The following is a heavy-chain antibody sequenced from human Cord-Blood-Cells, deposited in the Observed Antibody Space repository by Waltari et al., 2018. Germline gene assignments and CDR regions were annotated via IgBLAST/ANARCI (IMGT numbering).Heavy chain of an antibody. D-gene: IGHD3-10*01. V-gene: IGHV4-34*01. Sequence: QVQLQQWGAGMLKPSETLSLTCGVYGGYFGGYYWSWIRQPPGKGLAWIGDINHSGSTNYNLSLTSRVTSSEDTSKNQFSLKLSYVPAADTAVYYCARYGASMDVWGKGTTVTVSS. CDR3: ARYGASMDV. CDR1: GGYFGGYY. J-gene: IGHJ6*04. CDR2: INHSGST.